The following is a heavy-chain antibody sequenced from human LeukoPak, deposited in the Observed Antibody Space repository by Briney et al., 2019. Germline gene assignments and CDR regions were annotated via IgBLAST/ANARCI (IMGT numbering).Heavy chain of an antibody. Sequence: PSETLSLTCTVSGGSISSYYWSWTRQPPGKGLEWIGYIYYSGSTNYNPSLKSRVTISVDTSKNQFSLKLSSVTAADTAVYYCAGAGFGELYYYYGMDVWGKGTTVTVSS. CDR3: AGAGFGELYYYYGMDV. CDR1: GGSISSYY. D-gene: IGHD3-10*01. J-gene: IGHJ6*04. CDR2: IYYSGST. V-gene: IGHV4-59*01.